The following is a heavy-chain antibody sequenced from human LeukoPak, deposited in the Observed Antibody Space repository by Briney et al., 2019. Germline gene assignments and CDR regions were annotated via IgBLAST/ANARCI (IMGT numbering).Heavy chain of an antibody. D-gene: IGHD3-10*01. CDR2: ISAYNGNT. J-gene: IGHJ6*02. V-gene: IGHV1-18*01. CDR3: ARDRAMGVLLWFGELDPGDYYGMDV. Sequence: ASVKVSCKASGYTVTSYGISWVRQAPGQGLEWMGWISAYNGNTNYAQKLQGRVTMTTDTSTSTAYMELRSLRSDDTAVYYCARDRAMGVLLWFGELDPGDYYGMDVWGQGTTVTVSS. CDR1: GYTVTSYG.